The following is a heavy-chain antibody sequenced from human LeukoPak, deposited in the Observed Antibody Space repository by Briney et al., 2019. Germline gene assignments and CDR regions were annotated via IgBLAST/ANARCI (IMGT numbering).Heavy chain of an antibody. CDR3: AKGSGSGWYGWFAP. J-gene: IGHJ5*02. Sequence: PGGSLRLSCAASGFSFSSYAMYWVRRAPGKGLEWVSSIDASGGATYYADSVKGRFTISRDNSKNTFYPQMNSLRPEDTAVYFCAKGSGSGWYGWFAPWGQGTLVTVSS. CDR2: IDASGGAT. D-gene: IGHD6-19*01. V-gene: IGHV3-23*01. CDR1: GFSFSSYA.